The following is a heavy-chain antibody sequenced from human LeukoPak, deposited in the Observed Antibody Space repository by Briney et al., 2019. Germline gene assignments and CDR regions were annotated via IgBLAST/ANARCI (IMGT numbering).Heavy chain of an antibody. Sequence: ASVRVSCKASGGTFSSYAISWVRQAPGQGLEWMGRIIPIFGTANYAQKFQGRVTITTDESTSTASLELRSLTYEDTAVYYCARGLTTFGGVSGVFDYWGQGTLVTVSS. V-gene: IGHV1-69*05. J-gene: IGHJ4*02. CDR3: ARGLTTFGGVSGVFDY. CDR2: IIPIFGTA. D-gene: IGHD3-16*01. CDR1: GGTFSSYA.